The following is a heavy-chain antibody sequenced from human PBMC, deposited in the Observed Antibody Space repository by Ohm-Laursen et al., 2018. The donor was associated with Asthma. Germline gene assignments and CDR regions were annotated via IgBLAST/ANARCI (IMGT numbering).Heavy chain of an antibody. CDR3: ARDPWYYDFWSGSRRGHYYGMHV. V-gene: IGHV3-21*01. CDR1: GFTFSNHW. Sequence: SLRLSCTASGFTFSNHWMTGVRQAPGKGLEWVSSITDTSRYIKYADSVKGRFTISRDNSKSTLYMQMNSLRAEDTAVYYCARDPWYYDFWSGSRRGHYYGMHVWGQGTTVTVSS. D-gene: IGHD3-3*01. J-gene: IGHJ6*02. CDR2: ITDTSRYI.